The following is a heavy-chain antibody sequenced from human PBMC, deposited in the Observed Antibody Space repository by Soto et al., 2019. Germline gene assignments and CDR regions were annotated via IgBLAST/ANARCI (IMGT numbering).Heavy chain of an antibody. CDR1: GYIFTLYW. D-gene: IGHD4-17*01. V-gene: IGHV5-51*01. CDR2: IYPGDSDT. J-gene: IGHJ6*02. CDR3: ARLSDYGGNSIHYYYGMDV. Sequence: GESLKISCKASGYIFTLYWIGWVRQMPGKGLEWMGIIYPGDSDTRYSPSFQGQVTISADKSISTAYLQWSSLKASDTAMYYCARLSDYGGNSIHYYYGMDVWGQGTTVTVSS.